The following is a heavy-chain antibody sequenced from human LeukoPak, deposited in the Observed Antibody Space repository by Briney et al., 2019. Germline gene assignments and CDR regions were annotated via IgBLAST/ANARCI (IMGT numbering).Heavy chain of an antibody. CDR1: DFILSTYA. V-gene: IGHV3-23*01. CDR2: ISGNGAHP. CDR3: AKAVDGRGYYFERGADF. Sequence: GGSLRLSCTASDFILSTYAMSWVRRAPGKGLEWVSSISGNGAHPYYADSVRGRFSISRDFSRNAVLLHMSSLRVEDTATYYCAKAVDGRGYYFERGADFWGQGTMVTVSS. D-gene: IGHD3-22*01. J-gene: IGHJ4*02.